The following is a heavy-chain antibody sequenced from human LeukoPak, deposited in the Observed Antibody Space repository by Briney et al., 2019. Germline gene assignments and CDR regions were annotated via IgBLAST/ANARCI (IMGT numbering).Heavy chain of an antibody. CDR3: AGPLNRQWLGYYYGMDV. Sequence: ASVKVSCKASGGTYRSYAFSWVRQAAGQGLEWMGRIIPIFGIANYAQKFQGRVSTTADKSTSTAYMELSSLRSEDTAVYYCAGPLNRQWLGYYYGMDVWGQGNTVTVSS. D-gene: IGHD6-19*01. CDR1: GGTYRSYA. CDR2: IIPIFGIA. V-gene: IGHV1-69*04. J-gene: IGHJ6*02.